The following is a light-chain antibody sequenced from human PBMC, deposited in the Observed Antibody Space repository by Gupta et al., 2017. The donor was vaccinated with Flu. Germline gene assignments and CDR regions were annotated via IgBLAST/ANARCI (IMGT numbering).Light chain of an antibody. J-gene: IGKJ1*01. CDR3: QQYSNRHWT. V-gene: IGKV4-1*01. Sequence: SVVVEGTISYRSSQSGIFSSNNKKNLAWYQQKPGQPPKLLIYWASTRGSGVPDRFSGSGSGTEFTLTIISLQAEDVAVYYCQQYSNRHWTFGQGTRVEIK. CDR2: WAS. CDR1: QSGIFSSNNKKN.